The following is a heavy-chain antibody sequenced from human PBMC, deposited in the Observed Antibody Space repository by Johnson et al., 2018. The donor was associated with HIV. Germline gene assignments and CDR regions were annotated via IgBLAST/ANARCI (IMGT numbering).Heavy chain of an antibody. CDR3: ARGEGAYCGGDCYYAFDI. CDR2: INSDGSST. V-gene: IGHV3-74*02. J-gene: IGHJ3*02. CDR1: GFTFSSYW. Sequence: VQLVESGGGLVKPGGSLRLSCAASGFTFSSYWMHWVRQVPGKGLMWVSRINSDGSSTIYADSVKGRFIISRDNPKNTLYLQMNSLRAEDTAVYYCARGEGAYCGGDCYYAFDIWGQGPMVTVSS. D-gene: IGHD2-21*02.